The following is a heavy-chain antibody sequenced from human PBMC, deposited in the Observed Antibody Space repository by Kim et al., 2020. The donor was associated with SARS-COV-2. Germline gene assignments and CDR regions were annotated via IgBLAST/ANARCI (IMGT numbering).Heavy chain of an antibody. V-gene: IGHV3-23*01. J-gene: IGHJ5*02. CDR3: AKEGRWQWLRSWGYNWFDP. D-gene: IGHD6-19*01. CDR1: GFTFSSYA. Sequence: GGSLRLSCAASGFTFSSYAMSWVRQAPGKGLEWVSAISGSGGSTYYADSVKGRFTISRDNSKNTLYLQMNSLRAEDTAVYYCAKEGRWQWLRSWGYNWFDPWGQGTLVTVSS. CDR2: ISGSGGST.